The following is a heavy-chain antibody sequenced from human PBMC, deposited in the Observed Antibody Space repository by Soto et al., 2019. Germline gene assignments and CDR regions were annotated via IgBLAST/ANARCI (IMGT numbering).Heavy chain of an antibody. V-gene: IGHV3-33*01. CDR3: ARDLGYCSGGSCYEPPGFDY. J-gene: IGHJ4*02. D-gene: IGHD2-15*01. CDR1: GFTFSSYG. Sequence: QVQLVESGGGVVQPGRSLRLSCAASGFTFSSYGMHWVRQAPGKGLEWLAVIWYDGSNKYYADSVKGRFTISRDKSNNTLYLQMNSLRAEDTAVYYCARDLGYCSGGSCYEPPGFDYWCQGTLVTVSS. CDR2: IWYDGSNK.